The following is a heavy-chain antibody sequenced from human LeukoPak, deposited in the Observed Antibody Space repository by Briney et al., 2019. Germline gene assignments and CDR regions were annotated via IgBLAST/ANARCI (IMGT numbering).Heavy chain of an antibody. D-gene: IGHD5-18*01. CDR2: INPSGGST. Sequence: GASVKVSCKASGYTFTSYDMHWVRQAPGQGLEWMGLINPSGGSTNYAQKFQGRVTMTRDTSTSTVYMEPSSLRSEDTAVYYCARVGIQLWEPFDYWGQGTLVTVSS. J-gene: IGHJ4*02. V-gene: IGHV1-46*01. CDR3: ARVGIQLWEPFDY. CDR1: GYTFTSYD.